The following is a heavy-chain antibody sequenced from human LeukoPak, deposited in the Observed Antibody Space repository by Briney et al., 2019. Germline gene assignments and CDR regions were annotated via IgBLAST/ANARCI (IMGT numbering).Heavy chain of an antibody. J-gene: IGHJ5*02. D-gene: IGHD6-13*01. V-gene: IGHV3-30*02. CDR2: IRYDGSNK. CDR3: AKEVGYSSSWYDWFDP. Sequence: GGSLGLSCAASGFTFSSYGMHWVRQAPGKGLEWVAFIRYDGSNKYYADSVKGRFTISRDNSKNTLYLQMNSLRAEDTAVYYCAKEVGYSSSWYDWFDPWGQGTLVTVSS. CDR1: GFTFSSYG.